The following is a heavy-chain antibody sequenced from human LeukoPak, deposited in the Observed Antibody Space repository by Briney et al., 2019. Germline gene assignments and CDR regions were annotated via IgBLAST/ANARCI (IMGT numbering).Heavy chain of an antibody. J-gene: IGHJ6*02. Sequence: PGGSLRLSCAASGFTFSSYGMHWVRQAPGKGLEWVAVIWYDGSNKYYADSVKGRFTISRDNSKNTLYLHRNSLRAEDTAVYYCARDLRDAVGYYYGMDGWGQGTTVTVSS. CDR1: GFTFSSYG. CDR2: IWYDGSNK. D-gene: IGHD1-26*01. CDR3: ARDLRDAVGYYYGMDG. V-gene: IGHV3-33*01.